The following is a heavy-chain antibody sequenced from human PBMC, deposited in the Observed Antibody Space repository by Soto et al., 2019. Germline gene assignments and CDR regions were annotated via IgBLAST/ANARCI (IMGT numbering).Heavy chain of an antibody. J-gene: IGHJ4*02. Sequence: SVKVSCKASGGTFSSYAISWVRQTPGQGLEWMGGIIPIFGTANYAQKFQGRVTITADESTSTAYMELSSLRSEDTAVYYCARGEDGYNPVGFDYWGQGTLVTVS. D-gene: IGHD5-12*01. CDR1: GGTFSSYA. CDR2: IIPIFGTA. V-gene: IGHV1-69*13. CDR3: ARGEDGYNPVGFDY.